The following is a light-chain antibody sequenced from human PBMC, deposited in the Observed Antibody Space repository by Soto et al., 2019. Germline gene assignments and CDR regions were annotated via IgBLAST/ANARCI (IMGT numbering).Light chain of an antibody. J-gene: IGKJ5*01. V-gene: IGKV2-28*01. CDR1: QILLYNNTYNY. Sequence: EIVMTQSPLTLPVTPGEPSSISCGSGQILLYNNTYNYLDWYVQKPGQSPQLLIYFGSNRAPGVPDRFSGSGSGTDFTLKINRVEAEDVGTYYCMQALQSLTFGQGTRLEIK. CDR3: MQALQSLT. CDR2: FGS.